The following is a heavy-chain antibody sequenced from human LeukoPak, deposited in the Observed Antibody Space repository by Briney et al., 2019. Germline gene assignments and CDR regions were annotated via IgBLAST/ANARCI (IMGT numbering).Heavy chain of an antibody. J-gene: IGHJ4*02. D-gene: IGHD3-10*01. Sequence: GASVKVSCKASGYIFTNYYMHWVRQAPGQGLEWMGIFNPSGGSTTYAQKFQGRVTMTRDTSTSTVYMELSSLRSEDTAVYYCARDHGSAYYRAPRHWGQGTLVTVSS. V-gene: IGHV1-46*01. CDR1: GYIFTNYY. CDR3: ARDHGSAYYRAPRH. CDR2: FNPSGGST.